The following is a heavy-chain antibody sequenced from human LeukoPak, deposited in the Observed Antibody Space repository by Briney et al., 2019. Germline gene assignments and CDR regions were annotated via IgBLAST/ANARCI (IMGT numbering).Heavy chain of an antibody. J-gene: IGHJ4*02. CDR1: GYTFTSCG. V-gene: IGHV1-18*01. D-gene: IGHD1-26*01. CDR2: ISAYNGNT. CDR3: SKLSSVVGATRSFDY. Sequence: ASVKVSCKASGYTFTSCGISWVRQAPGQGLEWMGWISAYNGNTNYSQKLQGRGTMTTDTSTSTAYLELRSLRSGDTAVYYCSKLSSVVGATRSFDYWGQRTLVTVSP.